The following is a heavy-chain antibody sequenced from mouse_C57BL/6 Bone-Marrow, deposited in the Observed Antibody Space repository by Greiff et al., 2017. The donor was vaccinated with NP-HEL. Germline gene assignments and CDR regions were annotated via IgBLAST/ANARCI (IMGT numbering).Heavy chain of an antibody. CDR3: ARDGEYFGSSYGYFEV. D-gene: IGHD1-1*01. CDR2: FYPGSGSI. Sequence: QVQLQQSGAELVKPGASVKLSCKASGYTFTEYTIHWVKQRSGQGLEWIGWFYPGSGSIKYNEKFKDKATLTADKSSSTVYMDLSRLTSEDSAVYICARDGEYFGSSYGYFEVWGTETTVTVSS. CDR1: GYTFTEYT. J-gene: IGHJ1*03. V-gene: IGHV1-62-2*01.